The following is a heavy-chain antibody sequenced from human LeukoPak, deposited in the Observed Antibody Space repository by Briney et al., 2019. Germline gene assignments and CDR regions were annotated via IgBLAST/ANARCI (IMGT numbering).Heavy chain of an antibody. V-gene: IGHV1-46*01. CDR2: INPSGGST. CDR3: ATYSNPDYYYYGMDV. D-gene: IGHD4-11*01. J-gene: IGHJ6*02. CDR1: GYTFTSYY. Sequence: GASVKVSCKASGYTFTSYYMHWVRQAPGQGLEWMGIINPSGGSTSYAQKFQGRVTMTRDTSTSTVYMELSSLRSEDTAVYYCATYSNPDYYYYGMDVWGQGTTVTVSS.